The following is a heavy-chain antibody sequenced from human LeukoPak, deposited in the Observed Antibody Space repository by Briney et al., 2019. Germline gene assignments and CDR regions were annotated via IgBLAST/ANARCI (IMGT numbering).Heavy chain of an antibody. CDR2: ISGSGGST. Sequence: GGSLRLSCAASGFTFSSYAMSWVRQAPGEGLEWVSAISGSGGSTYYADSVKGRSTISRDNSMNTLYLQMNSLRAEDTAVYYCAKAEQQLVHAFDIWGQGTMVTVSS. J-gene: IGHJ3*02. CDR3: AKAEQQLVHAFDI. V-gene: IGHV3-23*01. CDR1: GFTFSSYA. D-gene: IGHD6-13*01.